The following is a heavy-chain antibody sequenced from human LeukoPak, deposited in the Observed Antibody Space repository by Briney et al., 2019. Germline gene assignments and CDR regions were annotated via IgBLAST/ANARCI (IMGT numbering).Heavy chain of an antibody. CDR2: ISAYNGNT. Sequence: ASVKVSCKASGYTFTSYGISWVRQAPGQGLEWMGWISAYNGNTNYAQKLQGRVTITTDTSTSTAYMELRSLRSDDTAVYYCAREVSMVRGVKAKGSWFDPWGQGTLVTVSS. V-gene: IGHV1-18*01. J-gene: IGHJ5*02. D-gene: IGHD3-10*01. CDR3: AREVSMVRGVKAKGSWFDP. CDR1: GYTFTSYG.